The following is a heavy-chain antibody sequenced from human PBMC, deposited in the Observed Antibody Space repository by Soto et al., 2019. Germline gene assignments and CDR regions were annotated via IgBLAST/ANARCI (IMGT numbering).Heavy chain of an antibody. CDR2: IIPILGIA. CDR1: GGTFSSYT. V-gene: IGHV1-69*08. CDR3: ARDGRESSCWYCDY. Sequence: QVQLVQSGAEVKKPGSSVKVSCKASGGTFSSYTISWVRQAPGQGLEWMGRIIPILGIANYAQKFQGRVTXXAXKXXSTAYMELRSLRSEDTAVYYCARDGRESSCWYCDYWGQGTLVTVSS. J-gene: IGHJ4*02. D-gene: IGHD6-13*01.